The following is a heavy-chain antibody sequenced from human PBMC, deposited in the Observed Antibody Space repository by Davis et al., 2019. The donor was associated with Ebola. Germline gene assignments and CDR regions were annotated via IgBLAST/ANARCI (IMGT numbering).Heavy chain of an antibody. D-gene: IGHD3-16*02. J-gene: IGHJ6*04. CDR3: ARESDYVWGSYRYRYGMDV. CDR1: GDSISSSGYY. V-gene: IGHV4-39*02. CDR2: IYYSATT. Sequence: SETLSLTCTVSGDSISSSGYYWGWIRQPPGNGLEWIGRIYYSATTYYNPSLKSRVTISVDTSKNQFSLKLSSVTAADTAVYYCARESDYVWGSYRYRYGMDVWGKGTTVTVSS.